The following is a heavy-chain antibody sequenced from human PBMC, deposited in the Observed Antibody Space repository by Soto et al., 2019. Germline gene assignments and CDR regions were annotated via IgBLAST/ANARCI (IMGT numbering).Heavy chain of an antibody. Sequence: QVQLQESGPGLVKPSETLSLTCTVSGGSVTSYYWSCIRQPPGKELEWNATIYSSGSTTYNPSLMIRGTTSVDTSKNQFCLRLGSVTAADTAVYFCARALYGSGVLDVWGQGTTVTVSS. D-gene: IGHD3-10*01. CDR2: IYSSGST. CDR1: GGSVTSYY. CDR3: ARALYGSGVLDV. V-gene: IGHV4-59*02. J-gene: IGHJ6*02.